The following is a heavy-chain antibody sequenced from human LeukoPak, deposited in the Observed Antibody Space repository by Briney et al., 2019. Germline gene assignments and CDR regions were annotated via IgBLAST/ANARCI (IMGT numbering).Heavy chain of an antibody. D-gene: IGHD3-10*01. CDR2: IYSGGST. CDR1: GFTVSSNY. J-gene: IGHJ4*02. V-gene: IGHV3-66*01. Sequence: GGSLRLSCAASGFTVSSNYMSWVRQAPGKGLEWVSVIYSGGSTYYADSVEGRFTISRDNSKNTLYLQMNSLRAEDTAVYYCARVLVRGVTDYWGQGTLVTVSS. CDR3: ARVLVRGVTDY.